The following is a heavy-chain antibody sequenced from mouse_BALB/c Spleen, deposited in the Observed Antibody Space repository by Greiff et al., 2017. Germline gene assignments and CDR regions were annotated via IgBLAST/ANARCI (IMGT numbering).Heavy chain of an antibody. J-gene: IGHJ2*01. V-gene: IGHV5-12-2*01. CDR3: ARHDYYGSSYDY. CDR1: GFTFSSYT. D-gene: IGHD1-1*01. Sequence: EVKLVESGGGLVQPGGSLKLSCAASGFTFSSYTMSWVRQTPEKRLEWVAYISNGGGSTYYPDTVKGRFTISRDNAKNTLYLQMSSLKSEDTAMYYCARHDYYGSSYDYWGQGTTLTVSS. CDR2: ISNGGGST.